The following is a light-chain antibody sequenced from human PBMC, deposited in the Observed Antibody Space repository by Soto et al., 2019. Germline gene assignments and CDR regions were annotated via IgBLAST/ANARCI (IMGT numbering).Light chain of an antibody. CDR1: QSVRSN. CDR2: EAS. V-gene: IGKV3-20*01. CDR3: QQYGSSPLT. Sequence: EIVLTQSPATLSFSPGERATLSCRASQSVRSNLAWYQQKPGQAPRLLIYEASTRATGVPARFSGSGSGTDFTLTISRLEPEDFAVYYCQQYGSSPLTFGGGTKV. J-gene: IGKJ4*01.